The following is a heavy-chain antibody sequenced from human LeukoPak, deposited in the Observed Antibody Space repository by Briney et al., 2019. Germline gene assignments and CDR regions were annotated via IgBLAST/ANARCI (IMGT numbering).Heavy chain of an antibody. J-gene: IGHJ3*02. D-gene: IGHD4/OR15-4a*01. CDR2: INTDNGNT. Sequence: ASVKVSCKASGYTFTKYNVHWVRQAPGQRLEWMAWINTDNGNTKYSQKFQGRVTITRDTSASTAYMELSRLRSEDTAVYYCARPNGAFDIWGQGTMVTVSS. V-gene: IGHV1-3*04. CDR1: GYTFTKYN. CDR3: ARPNGAFDI.